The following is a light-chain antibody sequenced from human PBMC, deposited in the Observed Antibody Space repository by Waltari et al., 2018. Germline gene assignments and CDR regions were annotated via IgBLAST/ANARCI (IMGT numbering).Light chain of an antibody. CDR3: SSYTSSSTLV. CDR1: SSEVGGYNY. CDR2: DVS. V-gene: IGLV2-14*01. J-gene: IGLJ3*02. Sequence: QSVLTQPASVSGSPGQSITISCTGTSSEVGGYNYVSWYQQHPGKAPKLMIYDVSKRPLGVSNRFSGSKSGNTASVTVSGRQAEDEADYYCSSYTSSSTLVFGGGTKLTVL.